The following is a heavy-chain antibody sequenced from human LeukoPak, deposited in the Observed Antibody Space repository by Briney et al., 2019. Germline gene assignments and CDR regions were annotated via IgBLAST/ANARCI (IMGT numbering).Heavy chain of an antibody. CDR2: ITPNSGDT. Sequence: ASVKVSCKTSGYTFTGYYVHWVRQAPGQGLEWMGRITPNSGDTIYAQKFQGRATMTRDTSISAAYMELNSLTSDDTAIYYCARDLVGGIWSAGFWGQGTPVTVSS. V-gene: IGHV1-2*06. CDR1: GYTFTGYY. J-gene: IGHJ4*02. D-gene: IGHD3-3*01. CDR3: ARDLVGGIWSAGF.